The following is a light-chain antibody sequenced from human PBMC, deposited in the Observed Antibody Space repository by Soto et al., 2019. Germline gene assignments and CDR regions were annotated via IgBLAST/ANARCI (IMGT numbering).Light chain of an antibody. J-gene: IGLJ2*01. CDR1: SSNIGAGYD. V-gene: IGLV1-40*01. Sequence: QSVLTQPPSVSGAPGQRVTISCTGSSSNIGAGYDVHWYQQLPGTAPKLLSYGNSNRPSGVPDRFSGSKSGTSASLAITGLQAEDEADYYCQSYDSSLNGLLFGGGTKLTVL. CDR3: QSYDSSLNGLL. CDR2: GNS.